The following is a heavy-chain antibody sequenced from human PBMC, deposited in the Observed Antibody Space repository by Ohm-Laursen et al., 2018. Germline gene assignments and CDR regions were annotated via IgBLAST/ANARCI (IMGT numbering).Heavy chain of an antibody. CDR1: GYIFTDYY. Sequence: ASVKVSCKASGYIFTDYYMHWVRQAPGQGLEWMGWISPNSGGTNYAQKFQGRVTMTRDTSISTAYMELSSLRSDDTAVYYCARVLPQAQFSLDYWGQGTLVTVSS. D-gene: IGHD2/OR15-2a*01. CDR2: ISPNSGGT. J-gene: IGHJ4*02. V-gene: IGHV1-2*02. CDR3: ARVLPQAQFSLDY.